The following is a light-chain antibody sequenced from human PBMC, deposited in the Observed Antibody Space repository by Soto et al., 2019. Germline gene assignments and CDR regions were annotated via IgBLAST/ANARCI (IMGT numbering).Light chain of an antibody. Sequence: DIQLTQSPSFLSASVGDRVTITCRASQGISSYLAWYQQKPGKAPKLLIYAASTLQSGVPSRFSGSGSGTEFTLTIRSLQPEDFATYYRQQLNSYPLTFGGGTKVEIK. CDR2: AAS. CDR3: QQLNSYPLT. J-gene: IGKJ4*01. V-gene: IGKV1-9*01. CDR1: QGISSY.